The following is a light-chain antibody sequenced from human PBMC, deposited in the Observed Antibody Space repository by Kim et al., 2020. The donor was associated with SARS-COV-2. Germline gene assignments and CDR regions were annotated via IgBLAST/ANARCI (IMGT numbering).Light chain of an antibody. J-gene: IGKJ2*01. Sequence: DIVMTQSPDSLAVSLGERATINCKSSQSVLYSSNNRNYLAWYQQKPGQPPKLLIDWASTRESGVPDRFGGSGSGTDFTLTISSLQAEDVAVYYCQQYYSPPHTFGQGTKLEI. V-gene: IGKV4-1*01. CDR3: QQYYSPPHT. CDR2: WAS. CDR1: QSVLYSSNNRNY.